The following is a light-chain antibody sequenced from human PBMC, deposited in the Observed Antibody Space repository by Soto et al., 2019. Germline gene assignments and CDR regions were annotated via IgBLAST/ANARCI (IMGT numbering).Light chain of an antibody. CDR2: HVS. CDR1: SSDVGRDDY. V-gene: IGLV2-14*03. Sequence: QSALTQPASVSGSPGQSITISCTGTSSDVGRDDYVSWYQQHPGKAPKLIIHHVSSRPSGVSNRFSASKSGNTASLTISGLQAEDEAEYYCSSHTISTLVIFGGGTKLTVL. J-gene: IGLJ2*01. CDR3: SSHTISTLVI.